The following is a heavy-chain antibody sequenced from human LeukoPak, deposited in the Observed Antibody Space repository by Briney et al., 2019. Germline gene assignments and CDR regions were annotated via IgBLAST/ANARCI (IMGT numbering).Heavy chain of an antibody. CDR1: GFTFNNYW. CDR3: ARVVDHDYGDYYLDY. CDR2: INKDGSED. V-gene: IGHV3-7*01. D-gene: IGHD4-17*01. J-gene: IGHJ4*02. Sequence: GGSLRLSCAASGFTFNNYWMSWVRQAPGKGLEWVANINKDGSEDYYVDSVKGRFTISRDNAKNSLYLQMNSLRAEDTAMYYCARVVDHDYGDYYLDYWGQGTLVTVSS.